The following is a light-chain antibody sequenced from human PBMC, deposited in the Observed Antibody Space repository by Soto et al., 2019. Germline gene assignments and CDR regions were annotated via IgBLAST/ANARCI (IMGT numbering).Light chain of an antibody. CDR3: SSFTSTSTFV. CDR1: SNDVGGYNY. J-gene: IGLJ1*01. Sequence: SVLTQPASVSGSPGQSITISCTGTSNDVGGYNYVSWFQQHPGKAPKLLIFEVSNRPSGVSNRFSGSKSGNTASLTISGLQAEDEADYYCSSFTSTSTFVFGTGTKVTVL. V-gene: IGLV2-14*01. CDR2: EVS.